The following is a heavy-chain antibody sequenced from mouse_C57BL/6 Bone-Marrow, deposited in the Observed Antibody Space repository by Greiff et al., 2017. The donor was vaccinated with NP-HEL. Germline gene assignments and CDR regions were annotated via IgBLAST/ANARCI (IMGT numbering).Heavy chain of an antibody. CDR3: ARPPYYGSSPYFDY. V-gene: IGHV1-55*01. CDR1: GYTFTSYW. CDR2: IYPGSGST. J-gene: IGHJ2*01. Sequence: VKLQQPGAELVKPGASVKMSCKASGYTFTSYWITWVKQRPGQGLEWIGDIYPGSGSTNYNEKFKSKATLTVDTSSSTAYMQLSSLTSEDSAVYYCARPPYYGSSPYFDYWGQGTTLTVSS. D-gene: IGHD1-1*01.